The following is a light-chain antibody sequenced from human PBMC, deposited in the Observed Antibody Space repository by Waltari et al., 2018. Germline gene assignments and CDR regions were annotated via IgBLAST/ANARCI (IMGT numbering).Light chain of an antibody. CDR1: SSDVVAYNY. Sequence: QSALTQPASVSGSPGQSITISCTGTSSDVVAYNYVSWYQQHPGKAPKLIIFDVSKRPSGVSNRFSGSKSGNTASLTISGLQAEDEADYYCSSYISSSTLELFGGGTSLTVL. CDR2: DVS. J-gene: IGLJ2*01. CDR3: SSYISSSTLEL. V-gene: IGLV2-14*03.